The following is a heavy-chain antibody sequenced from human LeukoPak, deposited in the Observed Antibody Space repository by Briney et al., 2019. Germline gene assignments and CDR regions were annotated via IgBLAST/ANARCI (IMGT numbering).Heavy chain of an antibody. V-gene: IGHV3-21*01. D-gene: IGHD2-15*01. CDR1: GFTFSSYS. Sequence: GGSLRLSCAASGFTFSSYSMNWVRQAPGKGLEWVSSISSSSSYIYYADSVKGRFTISRDNAKNSPYLQMNSLRAEDTAVYYCARDGPGDIVVVVAAQDDAFDIWGQGTMVTVSS. CDR2: ISSSSSYI. CDR3: ARDGPGDIVVVVAAQDDAFDI. J-gene: IGHJ3*02.